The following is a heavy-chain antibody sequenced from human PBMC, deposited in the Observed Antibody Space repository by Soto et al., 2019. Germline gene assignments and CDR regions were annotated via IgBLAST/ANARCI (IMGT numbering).Heavy chain of an antibody. J-gene: IGHJ1*01. CDR3: ARHGSF. D-gene: IGHD3-16*02. CDR1: GVSISGTSYY. V-gene: IGHV4-39*01. Sequence: QLQLQESGPGLVKPSETLSLTCTVSGVSISGTSYYWGWIRQTPAKGLEWIGTIYYSGETFYNPSLKSRVTISIDTSKNHFSLNLTSMTAADTAIYYCARHGSFWGQGALVTVSS. CDR2: IYYSGET.